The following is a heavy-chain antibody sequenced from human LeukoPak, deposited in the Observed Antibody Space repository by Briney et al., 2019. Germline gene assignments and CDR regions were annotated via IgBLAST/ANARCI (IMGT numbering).Heavy chain of an antibody. CDR1: GFTFSTYW. V-gene: IGHV3-7*01. J-gene: IGHJ4*02. D-gene: IGHD2-8*01. Sequence: PGGSLRLSCAASGFTFSTYWMSWVRQAPGKGLEWVASINQDGSQKRYVDSVQGRFTISRDNTKNSLFLQMNSLRVEDTAVYYCARLKDDVTKLDYWGQGTLVTVSS. CDR3: ARLKDDVTKLDY. CDR2: INQDGSQK.